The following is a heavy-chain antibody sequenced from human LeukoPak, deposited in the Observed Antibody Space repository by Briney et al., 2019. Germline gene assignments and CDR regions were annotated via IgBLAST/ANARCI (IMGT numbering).Heavy chain of an antibody. CDR3: ARGPLGWSDY. CDR2: ISETGTAI. Sequence: GTSLRLSCAASGFSVSNYNMNWVRQARGKGLEWVSFISETGTAIYYAESVKGRFTISRDIARNSVYLQMNSLRDEDTAMYYCARGPLGWSDYWGQGLLVTVSS. J-gene: IGHJ4*02. V-gene: IGHV3-48*02. D-gene: IGHD1-26*01. CDR1: GFSVSNYN.